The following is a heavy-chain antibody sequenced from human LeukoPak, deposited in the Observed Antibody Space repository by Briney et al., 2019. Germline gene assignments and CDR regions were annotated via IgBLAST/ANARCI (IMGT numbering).Heavy chain of an antibody. Sequence: SGPTLVKPTQTLTXSCTFSGFSLITNRVAVGWIPQLPGKALEWLALIYGNDDKRYSPSLKSRLTITKDTSKSQVVLTMTNMDPVDTATYYCAHASDGITAWSHNWGQGTLVTVSS. V-gene: IGHV2-5*01. CDR2: IYGNDDK. D-gene: IGHD1-20*01. CDR1: GFSLITNRVA. J-gene: IGHJ4*02. CDR3: AHASDGITAWSHN.